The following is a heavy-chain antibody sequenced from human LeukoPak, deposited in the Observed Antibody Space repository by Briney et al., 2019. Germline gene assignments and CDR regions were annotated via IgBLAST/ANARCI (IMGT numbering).Heavy chain of an antibody. CDR2: INSDGSST. Sequence: GGSLRLSCAASGFTFSSYWMHWVRQAPGKGLVWVSRINSDGSSTSYADSVKGRFTISRDDAKNTLYLQMNSLRAEDTAVYYCARGPSTVTTPLAYWGQGTLVTVSS. CDR1: GFTFSSYW. CDR3: ARGPSTVTTPLAY. V-gene: IGHV3-74*01. D-gene: IGHD4-17*01. J-gene: IGHJ4*02.